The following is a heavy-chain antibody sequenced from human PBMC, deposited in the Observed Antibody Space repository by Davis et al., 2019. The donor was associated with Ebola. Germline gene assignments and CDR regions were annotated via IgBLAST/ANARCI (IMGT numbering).Heavy chain of an antibody. Sequence: GGSLRLSCAASAFTFSAYAMHWVRQTAKGLEWVAVISYDGSKTYYEDSVKGRFTISRDNSKNTLYLQMSSLRLEDTAVYFCAKDDKFASVGPRGVDHWGQGTQVIVSS. V-gene: IGHV3-30*04. CDR3: AKDDKFASVGPRGVDH. CDR1: AFTFSAYA. J-gene: IGHJ4*02. CDR2: ISYDGSKT. D-gene: IGHD3-10*01.